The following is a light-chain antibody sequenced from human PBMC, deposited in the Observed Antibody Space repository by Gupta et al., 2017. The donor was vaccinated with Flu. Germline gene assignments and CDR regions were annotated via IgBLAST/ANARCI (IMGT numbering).Light chain of an antibody. J-gene: IGLJ3*02. Sequence: HSALTQPPSVSGSPGQSVPIPCTGTSSDVGSYNYVSWHQQHTGKAPKLMIYDVGKRPSGIPARFSGSKSGNTASLTISGLQDEDEADYYCCSAAGSYSWVFGGGTKLTVL. CDR2: DVG. CDR3: CSAAGSYSWV. V-gene: IGLV2-11*01. CDR1: SSDVGSYNY.